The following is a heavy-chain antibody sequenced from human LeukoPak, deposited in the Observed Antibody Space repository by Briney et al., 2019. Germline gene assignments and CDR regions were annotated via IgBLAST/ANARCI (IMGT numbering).Heavy chain of an antibody. CDR2: INPNSGGT. V-gene: IGHV1-2*02. CDR1: GYTFTGYY. J-gene: IGHJ4*02. CDR3: GRDSAVAAGTYFDY. D-gene: IGHD6-13*01. Sequence: GASVTVSCKASGYTFTGYYMHWVRQAPGQGLEWMGWINPNSGGTNYAQKFQGRVTMTRDTAISTAYMELSRLRSDDTAVYYCGRDSAVAAGTYFDYWGQGTLVTVSS.